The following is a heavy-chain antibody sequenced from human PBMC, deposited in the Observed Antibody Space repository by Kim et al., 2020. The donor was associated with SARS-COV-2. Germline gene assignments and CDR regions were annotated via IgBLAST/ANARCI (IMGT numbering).Heavy chain of an antibody. V-gene: IGHV1-2*02. Sequence: ASVKVSCKASGYTFTGYYMHWVRQAPGQGLEWMGWINPNSGGANYAQKFQGRVTMTRDTAISTAYMALNRLRSDATPGYYCAWCRRGILLSVEVYGMD. CDR2: INPNSGGA. J-gene: IGHJ6*01. D-gene: IGHD2-21*01. CDR1: GYTFTGYY. CDR3: AWCRRGILLSVEVYGMD.